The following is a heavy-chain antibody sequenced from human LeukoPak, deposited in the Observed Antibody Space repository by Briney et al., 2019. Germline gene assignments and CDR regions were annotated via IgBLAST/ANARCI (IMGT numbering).Heavy chain of an antibody. J-gene: IGHJ6*02. V-gene: IGHV1-3*01. CDR3: ARDGHYYYYYGMDV. Sequence: ASVKVSCKASGYTFTSYYMHWVRQAPGQRLEWMGWINAGNGNTKYSQKFQGRVTITRDTSASTAYMELSSLRSEDTAVYYCARDGHYYYYYGMDVWGQGTTVTVSS. CDR1: GYTFTSYY. CDR2: INAGNGNT.